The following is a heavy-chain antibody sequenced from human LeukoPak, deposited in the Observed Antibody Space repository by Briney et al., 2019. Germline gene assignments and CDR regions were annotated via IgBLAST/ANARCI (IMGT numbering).Heavy chain of an antibody. V-gene: IGHV3-7*01. D-gene: IGHD6-19*01. CDR2: IKQDGSEE. CDR1: GFTFSSYW. Sequence: GGSLRLSCAASGFTFSSYWMSWVRQAPGKGLEWVANIKQDGSEENYVDSVKGRFTISRDNAKNSLYLQMTSLRAEDTAVYYCARIEDSSGWYWLVYWGQGTLVTVSS. J-gene: IGHJ4*02. CDR3: ARIEDSSGWYWLVY.